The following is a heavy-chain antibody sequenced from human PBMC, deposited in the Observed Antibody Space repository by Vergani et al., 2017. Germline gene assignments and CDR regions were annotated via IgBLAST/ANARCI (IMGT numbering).Heavy chain of an antibody. CDR2: IHNRGKT. D-gene: IGHD3-10*01. Sequence: QVRLEESGPGLVKPSETLSLTCSVAGYSIGSGFYWAWIRQSPGEGLQWLTSIHNRGKTYHNPSLKSRVSVSLDTSKNRFSLNLTSVTATYTAVYSCARSHDYYYYFDLWGPGSLVTVSS. CDR1: GYSIGSGFY. V-gene: IGHV4-38-2*01. CDR3: ARSHDYYYYFDL. J-gene: IGHJ2*01.